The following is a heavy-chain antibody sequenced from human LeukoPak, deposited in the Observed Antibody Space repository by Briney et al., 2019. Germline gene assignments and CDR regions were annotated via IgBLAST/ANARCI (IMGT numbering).Heavy chain of an antibody. J-gene: IGHJ6*02. CDR3: ARDGRYCSSTTCYIDYYYGMDV. D-gene: IGHD2-2*02. CDR1: GFTFSSYA. V-gene: IGHV3-30-3*01. CDR2: ISYDGSNK. Sequence: GRSLRLSCAASGFTFSSYAMHWVRQAPGEGLEWVAVISYDGSNKYYTDSVKGRFTISRDNSKNTLYLQMNSLRAEDTAVYYCARDGRYCSSTTCYIDYYYGMDVWGQGTTVTVSS.